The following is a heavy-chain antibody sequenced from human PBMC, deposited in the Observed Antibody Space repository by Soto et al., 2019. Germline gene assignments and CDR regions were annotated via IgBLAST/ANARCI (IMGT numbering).Heavy chain of an antibody. D-gene: IGHD3-16*02. CDR1: GGSISSYY. Sequence: SETLSLTCTVSGGSISSYYWSWIRQPPGKGLEWIGYIYYSGSTNYNPSLKSRVTISVDTSKNQFSLKLSSVTAADTAVYYCARGLRSYRYPFDYWGQGTLVTVS. CDR2: IYYSGST. J-gene: IGHJ4*02. CDR3: ARGLRSYRYPFDY. V-gene: IGHV4-59*01.